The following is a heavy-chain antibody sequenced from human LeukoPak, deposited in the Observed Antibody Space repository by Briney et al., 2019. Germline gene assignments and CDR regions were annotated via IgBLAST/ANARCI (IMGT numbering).Heavy chain of an antibody. Sequence: GGSLRLSCAASGFTFSSYGMHWVRQAPGKGLEWVSAISSSGDSTYYADSVKGRFTISRDNSKNTLDLQMNSLRAEDTAVYYCAKHPTVAGSLQAYWGQGTLVTVSS. V-gene: IGHV3-23*01. CDR1: GFTFSSYG. CDR3: AKHPTVAGSLQAY. D-gene: IGHD6-19*01. J-gene: IGHJ4*02. CDR2: ISSSGDST.